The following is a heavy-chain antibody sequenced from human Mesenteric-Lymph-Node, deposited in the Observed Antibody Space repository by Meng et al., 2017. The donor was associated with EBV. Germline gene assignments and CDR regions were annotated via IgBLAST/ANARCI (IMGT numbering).Heavy chain of an antibody. CDR3: ARDWRTTVTT. Sequence: QVQLQQWGAGLLKPSETLTLTCGVSGGSFIGYYWSWIRQSPGKGLEWIGDINHRGGTNYNPSLKSRVTISLDTSKSQFSLKLSSVTAADTAVYYCARDWRTTVTTWGQGTLVTVSS. CDR1: GGSFIGYY. V-gene: IGHV4-34*02. CDR2: INHRGGT. D-gene: IGHD4-17*01. J-gene: IGHJ5*02.